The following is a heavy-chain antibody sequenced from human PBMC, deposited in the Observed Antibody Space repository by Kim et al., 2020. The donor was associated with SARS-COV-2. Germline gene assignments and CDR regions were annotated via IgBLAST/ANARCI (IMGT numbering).Heavy chain of an antibody. CDR3: ARVSCYSDNWFDP. V-gene: IGHV4-59*01. Sequence: YNPSLKSRVTISVDTSKNQFSLKLSSVTAADTAVYYCARVSCYSDNWFDPWGQGTLVTVSS. D-gene: IGHD2-21*01. J-gene: IGHJ5*02.